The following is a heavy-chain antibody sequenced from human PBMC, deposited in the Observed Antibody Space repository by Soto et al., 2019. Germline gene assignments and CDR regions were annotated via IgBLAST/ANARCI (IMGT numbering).Heavy chain of an antibody. CDR2: ISSSSSTI. Sequence: EVQLVEAGGGLVQPGGSLRLSCAASGFTFSSYSMNWVRQAPGKGLEWVSYISSSSSTIYYADSVKGRFTISRENAKNSLYLQMNSLRDEDTAVYYCARDRGRSWYGGLNWFDPWGQGTLVTVSS. D-gene: IGHD6-13*01. CDR3: ARDRGRSWYGGLNWFDP. V-gene: IGHV3-48*02. J-gene: IGHJ5*02. CDR1: GFTFSSYS.